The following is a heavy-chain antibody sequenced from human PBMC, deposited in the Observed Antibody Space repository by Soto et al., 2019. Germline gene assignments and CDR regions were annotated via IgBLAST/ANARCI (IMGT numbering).Heavy chain of an antibody. Sequence: SETLSLTCTFSCDSIISYYWSWIRQPPGKGLEWIGYIYYTGSTNYNPSLKSRITMSVDTSKNQFSLKLSSVTAADTAVYYCASFYSSIWYYFDYWGQGTLVTVSS. J-gene: IGHJ4*02. V-gene: IGHV4-59*01. CDR1: CDSIISYY. CDR2: IYYTGST. D-gene: IGHD6-13*01. CDR3: ASFYSSIWYYFDY.